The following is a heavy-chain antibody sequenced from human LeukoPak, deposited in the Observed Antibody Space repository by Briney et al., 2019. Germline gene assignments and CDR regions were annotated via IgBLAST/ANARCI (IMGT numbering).Heavy chain of an antibody. CDR3: ARENGYKYDY. D-gene: IGHD5-24*01. Sequence: SETLSLTCTVSGGSISSYYWSWIRQPPGKGLEWIGSIYHSGSTNYNPSLKSRVTISVDTSKNQFSLKLRSVTAADTAVYYCARENGYKYDYWGQGTLVTVSS. CDR2: IYHSGST. CDR1: GGSISSYY. J-gene: IGHJ4*02. V-gene: IGHV4-59*01.